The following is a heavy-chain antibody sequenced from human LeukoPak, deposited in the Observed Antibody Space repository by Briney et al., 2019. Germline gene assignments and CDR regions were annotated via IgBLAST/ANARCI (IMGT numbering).Heavy chain of an antibody. D-gene: IGHD3-3*01. CDR1: GYSLTQFS. V-gene: IGHV1-24*01. Sequence: GASVKVSCKVSGYSLTQFSMHWVRQGIGRGLEWMGGFDPVDGETIYAQKFQGRVTMTENTSTDTAYMELSSLRSDDTAVYYCAILLEDYAFSTGSAKDYWGQGTLVTVSS. J-gene: IGHJ4*02. CDR3: AILLEDYAFSTGSAKDY. CDR2: FDPVDGET.